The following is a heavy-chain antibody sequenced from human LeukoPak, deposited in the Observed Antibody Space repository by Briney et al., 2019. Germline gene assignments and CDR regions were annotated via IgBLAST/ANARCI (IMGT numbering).Heavy chain of an antibody. Sequence: PGGSLRLSCAASGFTYYNYAMHWVRQAPGKGLEWVAVISNDGSNKFYGDSVKGRFTISRDNSKNTLHLQMNSLRDEDTAVYYCARLCRNYYDSSSLDYWGQGTLVTVSS. D-gene: IGHD3-22*01. CDR3: ARLCRNYYDSSSLDY. J-gene: IGHJ4*02. CDR1: GFTYYNYA. CDR2: ISNDGSNK. V-gene: IGHV3-30*04.